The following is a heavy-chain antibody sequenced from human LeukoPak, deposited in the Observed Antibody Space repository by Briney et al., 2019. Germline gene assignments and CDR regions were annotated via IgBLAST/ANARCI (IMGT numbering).Heavy chain of an antibody. V-gene: IGHV3-9*01. CDR2: ISWTSCSI. CDR3: GKTTVGYSSGQKPAWPVDY. J-gene: IGHJ4*02. CDR1: GFTFYDYA. D-gene: IGHD5-18*01. Sequence: SLRLSCAASGFTFYDYAMHWVRPAPGKGLEWVSGISWTSCSIGYADSVKGRFTISRDNVKNSLYLQINSLRAEDTAVYYCGKTTVGYSSGQKPAWPVDYWGQGTLVTVSS.